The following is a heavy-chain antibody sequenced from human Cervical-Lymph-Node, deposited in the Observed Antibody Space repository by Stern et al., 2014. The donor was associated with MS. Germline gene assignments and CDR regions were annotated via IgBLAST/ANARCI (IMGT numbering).Heavy chain of an antibody. CDR2: IYYSGST. CDR1: GDSIMSYY. J-gene: IGHJ4*02. V-gene: IGHV4-59*08. D-gene: IGHD7-27*01. Sequence: QLQLQESGPGLLKPSETLSLTCTVSGDSIMSYYWTWIRQPPGKTLEWIGYIYYSGSTDYNPSLQSRVSMSVDTSNKKFSLKLSSVTAADTAVYFCARKADWGDYFDYWGQGTLVTVSS. CDR3: ARKADWGDYFDY.